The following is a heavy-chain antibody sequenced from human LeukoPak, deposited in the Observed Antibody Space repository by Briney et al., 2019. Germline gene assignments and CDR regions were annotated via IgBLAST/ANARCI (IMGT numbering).Heavy chain of an antibody. CDR3: ASDPRYCSSTSCYRP. V-gene: IGHV1-69*02. Sequence: SVKVSCKASGGTFSSYTISWVRQAPGQGLEWMGRIIPILGIANYAQKFQGRVTITADKSTSTAYMELSILRSEDTAVYYCASDPRYCSSTSCYRPWGQGTLVTVSS. CDR2: IIPILGIA. J-gene: IGHJ5*02. CDR1: GGTFSSYT. D-gene: IGHD2-2*01.